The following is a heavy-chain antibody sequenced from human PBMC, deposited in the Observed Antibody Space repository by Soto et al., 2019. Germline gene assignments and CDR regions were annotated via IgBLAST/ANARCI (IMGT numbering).Heavy chain of an antibody. CDR2: IDTGSGII. CDR1: GFTFSIFG. D-gene: IGHD6-13*01. V-gene: IGHV3-48*01. J-gene: IGHJ4*02. CDR3: ARSSAAATFDS. Sequence: GGSLRLSCVASGFTFSIFGMNWVRQAPGKGLEWVSYIDTGSGIIYYADSVKGRFTISRDNAKNSLDLQMNSLRAEDAAVYYCARSSAAATFDSWGQGTLVTV.